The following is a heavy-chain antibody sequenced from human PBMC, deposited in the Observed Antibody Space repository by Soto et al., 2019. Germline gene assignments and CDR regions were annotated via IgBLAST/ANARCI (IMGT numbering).Heavy chain of an antibody. J-gene: IGHJ4*02. CDR3: ARYYYDSSEVDY. CDR2: IYYSGST. Sequence: QVQLQESGPGLVKPSQTLSLTCTVSGGSISSGGYYWSWIRQHPGKGLEWIGYIYYSGSTYYNPSLKSRVTLSVDTFKHQYSLKLSSVTAADTAVYYCARYYYDSSEVDYWGQGTLVTVSS. V-gene: IGHV4-31*03. D-gene: IGHD3-22*01. CDR1: GGSISSGGYY.